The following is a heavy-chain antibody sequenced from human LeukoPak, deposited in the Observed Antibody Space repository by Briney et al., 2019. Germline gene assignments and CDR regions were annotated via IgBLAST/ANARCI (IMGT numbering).Heavy chain of an antibody. CDR2: ISYDGSNK. V-gene: IGHV3-30-3*01. D-gene: IGHD3-3*01. J-gene: IGHJ4*02. CDR3: ARDQGVLLEWLLPLDY. CDR1: GFTFSSYA. Sequence: QPGRSLRLSCAASGFTFSSYAMHWVRQAPGKGLEWVSVISYDGSNKYYADSVKGRFTISRDNSKNTLYLQMNSLRAEDTAVYYCARDQGVLLEWLLPLDYWGQGTLVTVSS.